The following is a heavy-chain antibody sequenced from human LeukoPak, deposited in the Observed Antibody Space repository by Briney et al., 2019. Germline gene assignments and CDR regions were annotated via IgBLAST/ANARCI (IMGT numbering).Heavy chain of an antibody. CDR2: IYPGDSDT. J-gene: IGHJ4*02. D-gene: IGHD3-10*01. V-gene: IGHV5-51*01. Sequence: GESLKISCKGSGYSFTSYWIGWVRQMPGKGLEWMGIIYPGDSDTRYSPSFQGQVTISADKSISTAYLQWSSLKASDAAMYYCARGFMVRGAYFDYWGQGTLVTVSS. CDR1: GYSFTSYW. CDR3: ARGFMVRGAYFDY.